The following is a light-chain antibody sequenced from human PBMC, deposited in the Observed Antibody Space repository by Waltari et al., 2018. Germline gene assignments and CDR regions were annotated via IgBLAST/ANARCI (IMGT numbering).Light chain of an antibody. CDR3: QHYVTLPVT. Sequence: SCRASQSVSRTLAWYQQKPGQAPSLLIYGASIRATGIPDRFSGGGSGTDFSLTISRLEPEDFAVYYCQHYVTLPVTFGQGTKVEIK. J-gene: IGKJ1*01. CDR2: GAS. CDR1: QSVSRT. V-gene: IGKV3-20*01.